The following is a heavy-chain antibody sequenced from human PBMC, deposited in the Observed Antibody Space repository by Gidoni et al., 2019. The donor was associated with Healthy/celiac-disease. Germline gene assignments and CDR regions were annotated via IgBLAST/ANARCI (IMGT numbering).Heavy chain of an antibody. D-gene: IGHD1-26*01. Sequence: QVQLQQWGAGLLKPSETLSLTCAVYGGSFSGYYWSWIRQPPGKGLEWIGEINHSGSTNYNPSLKSRVTISVDTSKNQFSLKLSSVTAADTAVYYCAGMSGSYNPGRFYWGQGTLVTVSS. V-gene: IGHV4-34*01. CDR1: GGSFSGYY. CDR2: INHSGST. J-gene: IGHJ4*02. CDR3: AGMSGSYNPGRFY.